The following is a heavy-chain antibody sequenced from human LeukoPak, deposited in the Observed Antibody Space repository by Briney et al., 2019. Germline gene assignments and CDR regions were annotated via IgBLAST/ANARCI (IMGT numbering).Heavy chain of an antibody. J-gene: IGHJ4*02. CDR1: GYTFTSYA. Sequence: ASVKVSCKASGYTFTSYAMHWVRQAPGQRLDWMGWINAGNGNTKYSQKFQGRVSITRDTSASTAYMELSSLRSEDTAVYYCARSYYDSSGYYSFDYWGQGTLVTVSS. CDR2: INAGNGNT. V-gene: IGHV1-3*01. CDR3: ARSYYDSSGYYSFDY. D-gene: IGHD3-22*01.